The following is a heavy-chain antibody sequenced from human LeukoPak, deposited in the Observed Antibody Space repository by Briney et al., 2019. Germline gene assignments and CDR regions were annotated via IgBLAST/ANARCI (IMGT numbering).Heavy chain of an antibody. V-gene: IGHV3-7*01. Sequence: GGSLRLSCAASGFTFSSYGMHWVRQAPGKGLEWVASIKQDGGETFYVDSVKGRFTISRDNAKNSLYLQMNSLRAEDTAVYYCTREDHSNYNYWGQGTLVTVSS. CDR3: TREDHSNYNY. J-gene: IGHJ4*02. CDR1: GFTFSSYG. CDR2: IKQDGGET. D-gene: IGHD4-11*01.